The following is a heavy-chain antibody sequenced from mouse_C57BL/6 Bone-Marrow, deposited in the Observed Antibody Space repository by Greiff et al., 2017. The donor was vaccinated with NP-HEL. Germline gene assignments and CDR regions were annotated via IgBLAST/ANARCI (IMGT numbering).Heavy chain of an antibody. CDR3: ARRGSRNGFAY. Sequence: QVQLQQSGAELARPGASVKLSCKASGYTFTSYGISWVKQRTGQGLEWIGEIYPRSGNTYYNEKFKGKAILTADKSSSTAYMELRSLTSEDSAVYFCARRGSRNGFAYWGQGTLVTVSA. D-gene: IGHD1-1*01. CDR1: GYTFTSYG. J-gene: IGHJ3*01. CDR2: IYPRSGNT. V-gene: IGHV1-81*01.